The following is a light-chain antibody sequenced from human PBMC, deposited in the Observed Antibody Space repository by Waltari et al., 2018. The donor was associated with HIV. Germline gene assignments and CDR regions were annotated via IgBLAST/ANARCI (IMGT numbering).Light chain of an antibody. J-gene: IGLJ3*02. Sequence: QSALTQPASVSGSPGQPVTISCTGTRHDIGLYKLVPWYRKPPGEAPQLMIYGVDARPLGFSDRFSGSKSGNTASLTISTLQPEDEADYYCSSYANSDTLVFGGGTKLTVL. V-gene: IGLV2-14*01. CDR2: GVD. CDR3: SSYANSDTLV. CDR1: RHDIGLYKL.